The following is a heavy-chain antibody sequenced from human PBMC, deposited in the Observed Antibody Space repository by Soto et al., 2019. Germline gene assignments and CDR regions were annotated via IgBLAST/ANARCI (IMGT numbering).Heavy chain of an antibody. CDR1: GFTFSTYG. CDR3: AKGSDFGDYEGTLRAFDI. J-gene: IGHJ3*02. Sequence: QVQLVESGGGVVQPGRSPRLSCAVSGFTFSTYGMHWVRQAPGKGLEWVAVISYDVTNKYYSDSVKGRFTISRDNSKNTLYLQMNSLRVEDTAVYYCAKGSDFGDYEGTLRAFDIWGQGTMVTVSS. D-gene: IGHD4-17*01. CDR2: ISYDVTNK. V-gene: IGHV3-30*18.